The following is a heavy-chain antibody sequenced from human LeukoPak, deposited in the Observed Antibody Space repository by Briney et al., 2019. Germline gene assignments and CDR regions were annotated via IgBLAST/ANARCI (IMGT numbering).Heavy chain of an antibody. CDR1: GFTFSNYG. V-gene: IGHV3-21*01. Sequence: PGGSLRLSCAASGFTFSNYGMNWVRQAPGKGLEWVSSISSSSSDIYYADSVKGRFTISRDNAKNSLYLQMNSLRAEDTAVYYCARGGYYGSGSYDHYYYYMDVWGKGTTVTISS. D-gene: IGHD3-10*01. J-gene: IGHJ6*03. CDR2: ISSSSSDI. CDR3: ARGGYYGSGSYDHYYYYMDV.